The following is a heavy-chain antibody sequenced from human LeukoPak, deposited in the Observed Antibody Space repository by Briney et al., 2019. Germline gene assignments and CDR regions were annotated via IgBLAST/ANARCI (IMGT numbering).Heavy chain of an antibody. D-gene: IGHD1-1*01. V-gene: IGHV5-51*01. CDR1: AYSFTSHW. CDR2: IYPGDSDT. CDR3: ARRRDEHGWKDVFDI. Sequence: GESLKISCKGSAYSFTSHWIGWVRQMPGKGLEWMGIIYPGDSDTRYSPSFQGQVTISVDKSITTAYLQWSSLKASDTAMYYCARRRDEHGWKDVFDIWGQGTMVTVSS. J-gene: IGHJ3*02.